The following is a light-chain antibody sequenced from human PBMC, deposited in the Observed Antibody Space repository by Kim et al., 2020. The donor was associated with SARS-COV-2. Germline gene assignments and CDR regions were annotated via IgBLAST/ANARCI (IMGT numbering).Light chain of an antibody. CDR2: LGC. CDR3: MQGLQTPT. V-gene: IGKV2-28*01. Sequence: DVVMTQSPLSLPVTPGEPASISCRSSQSLLHSNGYNSLDWFLQKPGQSPQVLIYLGCNRASGVPDRFSGSGSGTDFTLKVSRVEAEDVGIYHYMQGLQTPTFGQGTRLEIK. CDR1: QSLLHSNGYNS. J-gene: IGKJ5*01.